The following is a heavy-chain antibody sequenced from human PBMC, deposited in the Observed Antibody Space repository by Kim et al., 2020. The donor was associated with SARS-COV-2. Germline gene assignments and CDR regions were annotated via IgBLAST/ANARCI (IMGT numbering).Heavy chain of an antibody. CDR3: ARERPIVVVTSIVNYFDY. D-gene: IGHD2-21*02. V-gene: IGHV1-69*13. J-gene: IGHJ4*02. CDR1: GGTFSSYG. Sequence: SVKVSCKASGGTFSSYGISWVRQGPGQGLEWMGVIIPMFDTANYAQKFQGRVTITADESTGTAYMELSSLRSEDTAVYYCARERPIVVVTSIVNYFDYWGQGTLVTVSS. CDR2: IIPMFDTA.